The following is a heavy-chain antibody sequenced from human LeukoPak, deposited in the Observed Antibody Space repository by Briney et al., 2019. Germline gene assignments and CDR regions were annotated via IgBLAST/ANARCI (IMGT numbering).Heavy chain of an antibody. CDR3: ARVYYYYMDV. J-gene: IGHJ6*03. V-gene: IGHV1-8*03. Sequence: ASVKVSCKASGYTFTGYYMHWVRQATGQGLEWMGWMNPNSGNTGYAQKFQGRVTITRNTSISTAYMELSSLRSEDTAVYYCARVYYYYMDVWGKGTTVTVSS. CDR2: MNPNSGNT. CDR1: GYTFTGYY.